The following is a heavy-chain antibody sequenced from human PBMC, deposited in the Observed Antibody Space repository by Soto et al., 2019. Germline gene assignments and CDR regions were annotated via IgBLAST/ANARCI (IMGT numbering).Heavy chain of an antibody. Sequence: GGSLRLSCAASGFTCSSYAMSWVRQSPGKGLEWVSAISGSGGSTYYADSVKGRFTISRDNSKNTLYLQMNSLRAEDTAVYYCAKESGSYRTLYYFDYWGQGTLVTVSS. CDR2: ISGSGGST. D-gene: IGHD1-26*01. J-gene: IGHJ4*02. V-gene: IGHV3-23*01. CDR3: AKESGSYRTLYYFDY. CDR1: GFTCSSYA.